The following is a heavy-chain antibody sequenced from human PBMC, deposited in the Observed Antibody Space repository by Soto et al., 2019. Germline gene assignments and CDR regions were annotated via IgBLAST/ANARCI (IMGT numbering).Heavy chain of an antibody. V-gene: IGHV3-23*01. D-gene: IGHD3-10*01. CDR1: GFTFSSYA. CDR3: ARCITMVRGVIITGYYYGMDV. CDR2: ISGSGGST. J-gene: IGHJ6*02. Sequence: GGSLRLSCAASGFTFSSYAMSWVRQAPGKGLEWVSAISGSGGSTYYADSVKGRFTISRDNSKNTLYLQMNSLRAEDTAVYYCARCITMVRGVIITGYYYGMDVWGQGTTVTVSS.